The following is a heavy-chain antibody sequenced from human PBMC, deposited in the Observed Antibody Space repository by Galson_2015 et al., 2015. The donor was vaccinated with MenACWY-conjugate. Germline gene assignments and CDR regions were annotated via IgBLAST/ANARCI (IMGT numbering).Heavy chain of an antibody. V-gene: IGHV3-30*04. CDR2: ISYDGSNK. CDR1: GFTFSSYA. D-gene: IGHD1-26*01. Sequence: SLRLSCAASGFTFSSYAMHWVRQAPGKGLEWVAVISYDGSNKYYADSVKGRFTISRDNSKNTLYLQMNSLRAEDTAVYYCARDPYSGSYQTLDYWGQGTLVTVSS. J-gene: IGHJ4*02. CDR3: ARDPYSGSYQTLDY.